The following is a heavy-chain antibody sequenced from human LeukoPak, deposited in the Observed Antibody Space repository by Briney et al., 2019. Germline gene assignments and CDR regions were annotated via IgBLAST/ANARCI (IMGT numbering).Heavy chain of an antibody. Sequence: ASVKVSCKASGYTFTSFDIHWVRQAPGQGLEWMGWMNPNSGNTGYAQKFQGRVTMTRNTSISTAYMELSSLRSEDTAVYYCARVYCSGGSCYYLGAFDIWGQGTMVTVSS. J-gene: IGHJ3*02. V-gene: IGHV1-8*01. CDR2: MNPNSGNT. CDR1: GYTFTSFD. CDR3: ARVYCSGGSCYYLGAFDI. D-gene: IGHD2-15*01.